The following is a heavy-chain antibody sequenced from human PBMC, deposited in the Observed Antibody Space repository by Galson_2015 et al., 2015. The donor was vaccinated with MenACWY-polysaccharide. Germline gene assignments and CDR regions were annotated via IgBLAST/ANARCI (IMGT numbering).Heavy chain of an antibody. CDR2: MNPNSGNT. J-gene: IGHJ4*02. D-gene: IGHD3-3*02. Sequence: SVKVSCKASGYNFSSYDINWVRQARGQGLEWMGWMNPNSGNTGYAQKFQGRVAMTRDTATSTAYMELRMLRYDDTAVYYCTRISARTHTFLDSWGQGTLVSVS. CDR3: TRISARTHTFLDS. CDR1: GYNFSSYD. V-gene: IGHV1-8*01.